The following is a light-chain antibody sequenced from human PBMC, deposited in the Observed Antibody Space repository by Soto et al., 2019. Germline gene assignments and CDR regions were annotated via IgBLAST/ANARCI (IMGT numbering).Light chain of an antibody. V-gene: IGKV3-15*01. Sequence: EILMTQSPTTLSVSPVERAILSCRASQSVSIKLAWYQQKPGQAPRLLIYDTSTRATGIPARFSGSGSGTEFTLTISSLQSEDFAVYYCQQYNNWPPITFGQGTRLEI. CDR3: QQYNNWPPIT. CDR2: DTS. J-gene: IGKJ5*01. CDR1: QSVSIK.